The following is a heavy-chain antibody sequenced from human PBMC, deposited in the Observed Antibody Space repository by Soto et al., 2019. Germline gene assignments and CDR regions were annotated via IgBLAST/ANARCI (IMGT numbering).Heavy chain of an antibody. D-gene: IGHD2-21*02. V-gene: IGHV1-69*08. CDR2: IIPILGIA. CDR1: GGTFSSYT. J-gene: IGHJ4*02. CDR3: AREDTYCGGDCYFDY. Sequence: QVQLVQSGAEVKKPGSSVKVSCKASGGTFSSYTISWVRQAPGQGLEWMGRIIPILGIANYAQKFQGRVTMTADKSTSTAYMALSSLRSEDTAVYYCAREDTYCGGDCYFDYWGQGTLVTVSS.